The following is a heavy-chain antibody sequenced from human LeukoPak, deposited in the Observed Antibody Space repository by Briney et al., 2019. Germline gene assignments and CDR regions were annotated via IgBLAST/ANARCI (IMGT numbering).Heavy chain of an antibody. D-gene: IGHD4-11*01. CDR1: GFTLSNYD. CDR2: ISGRGGRT. V-gene: IGHV3-23*01. Sequence: PGGSLRLSCAASGFTLSNYDMSWVRQAPGKGLAWVSGISGRGGRTYYADSGKGRFTISRDNAKNTLYLQMNSRRAEDTAVYYCANNDYNNPEAWGQGTLVTVSS. J-gene: IGHJ5*02. CDR3: ANNDYNNPEA.